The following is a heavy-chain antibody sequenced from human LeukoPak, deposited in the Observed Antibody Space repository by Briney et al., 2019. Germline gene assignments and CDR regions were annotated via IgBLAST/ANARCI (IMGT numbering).Heavy chain of an antibody. CDR2: TYYRWKWYN. D-gene: IGHD6-13*01. J-gene: IGHJ4*02. Sequence: SQTLSLTCAISRDSVSSNSATCNWIRHSPSRGLEWLGRTYYRWKWYNDYAISVKSRITINPDTYKNQFSLQLNSVTPEDTAVYYCARVEGYYFDNWGQGALVTVSS. V-gene: IGHV6-1*01. CDR1: RDSVSSNSAT. CDR3: ARVEGYYFDN.